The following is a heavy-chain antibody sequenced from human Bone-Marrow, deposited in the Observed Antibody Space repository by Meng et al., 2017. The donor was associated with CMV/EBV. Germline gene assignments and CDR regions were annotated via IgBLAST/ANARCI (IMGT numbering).Heavy chain of an antibody. CDR3: ATDLGGGSKGHYYYYYGMDV. J-gene: IGHJ6*02. CDR2: FDPEDGET. CDR1: GYTLTELS. D-gene: IGHD4-11*01. V-gene: IGHV1-24*01. Sequence: ASVKVSCKVSGYTLTELSMHWVRQAPGKGLEWMGGFDPEDGETIYAQKFQGRVTMTEDTSTGTAYMELSSLRSEDTAVYYCATDLGGGSKGHYYYYYGMDVWGQGTTVTVSS.